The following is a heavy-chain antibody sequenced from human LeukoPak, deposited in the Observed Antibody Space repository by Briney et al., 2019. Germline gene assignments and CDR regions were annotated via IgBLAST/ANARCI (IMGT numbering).Heavy chain of an antibody. J-gene: IGHJ4*02. CDR1: GFTFSDNY. CDR3: ARDFTYYDSSGPRGHYFDY. CDR2: ISSSGNTT. D-gene: IGHD3-22*01. V-gene: IGHV3-11*04. Sequence: GGSLRLSCAASGFTFSDNYMSWIRQAPGKGLEWVSYISSSGNTTYNADSVKGRFSITRDNSKNTLYLQMNSLRAEDTAVYYCARDFTYYDSSGPRGHYFDYWGQGTLVTVSS.